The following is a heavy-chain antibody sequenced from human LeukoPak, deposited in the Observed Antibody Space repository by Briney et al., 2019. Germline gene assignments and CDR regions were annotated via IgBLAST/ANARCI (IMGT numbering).Heavy chain of an antibody. CDR3: AKAVSGSSSIQAH. CDR1: GFTVSSNY. CDR2: IYSGGST. V-gene: IGHV3-53*01. D-gene: IGHD6-13*01. Sequence: GGSLRLSCAASGFTVSSNYMSWVRQAPGKGLEWVSAIYSGGSTYYADSVKGRFTISRHNSKNTLYLQMNSLRAEDTAVYYCAKAVSGSSSIQAHWGQGTLVTVSS. J-gene: IGHJ4*02.